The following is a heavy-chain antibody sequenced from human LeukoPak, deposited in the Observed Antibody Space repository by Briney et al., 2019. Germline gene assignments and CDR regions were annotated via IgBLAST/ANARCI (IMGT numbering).Heavy chain of an antibody. CDR1: GFTFSSYG. CDR3: ASGTGSHDSSGYYYEVGFDY. J-gene: IGHJ4*02. V-gene: IGHV3-33*08. D-gene: IGHD3-22*01. CDR2: IWYDGSNK. Sequence: GGSLRLSCAASGFTFSSYGMHWVRQAPGKGLEWVAVIWYDGSNKYYADSVKGRFTISRDNSKNTLYLQMNSLRAEDTAVYYCASGTGSHDSSGYYYEVGFDYWGQGTLVTVSS.